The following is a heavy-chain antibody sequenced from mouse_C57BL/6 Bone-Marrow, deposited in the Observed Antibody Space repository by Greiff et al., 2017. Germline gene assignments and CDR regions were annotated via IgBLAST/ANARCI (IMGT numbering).Heavy chain of an antibody. V-gene: IGHV1-55*01. J-gene: IGHJ1*03. CDR3: ARPYYSNYGYFDV. CDR1: GYTFTSYW. Sequence: QVQLQQSGAELVKPGASVKMSCKASGYTFTSYWITWVKQRPGQGLEWIGDIYPGSGSTNYNEKFKSKATLAVDTSASTAYMQLSSLTSEDSAVYYCARPYYSNYGYFDVWGTGTTVTVSS. CDR2: IYPGSGST. D-gene: IGHD2-5*01.